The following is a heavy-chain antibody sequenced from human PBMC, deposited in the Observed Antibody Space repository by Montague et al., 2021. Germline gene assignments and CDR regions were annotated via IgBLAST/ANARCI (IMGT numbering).Heavy chain of an antibody. D-gene: IGHD3-3*01. V-gene: IGHV3-9*01. CDR3: VKDTRDYYPDF. Sequence: SLRLSCAASGFIFNNYVMNWVRQAPGKGLEWVSGINVNSINIDYADSVKGRLTISRDNAKNSLYLQMNSLRAEDTAFYYCVKDTRDYYPDFWGQGVLVTVSS. CDR2: INVNSINI. J-gene: IGHJ4*02. CDR1: GFIFNNYV.